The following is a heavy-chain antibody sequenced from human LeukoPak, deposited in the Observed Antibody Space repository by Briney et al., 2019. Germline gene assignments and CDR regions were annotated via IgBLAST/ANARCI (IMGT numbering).Heavy chain of an antibody. J-gene: IGHJ5*02. CDR3: ARFSRRFDP. Sequence: ASVKVSCKASGYTFTSYGISWVRQAPGQGLEWMGWINPNSGGTNYAQKFQGRVTMTRDTSISTAYMELSRLRSDDTAVYYCARFSRRFDPWGQGTLVTVSS. CDR2: INPNSGGT. CDR1: GYTFTSYG. V-gene: IGHV1-2*02.